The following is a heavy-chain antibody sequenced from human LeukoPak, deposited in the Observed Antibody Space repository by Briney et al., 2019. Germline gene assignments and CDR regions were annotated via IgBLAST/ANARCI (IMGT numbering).Heavy chain of an antibody. D-gene: IGHD6-13*01. CDR1: GGSISISSYY. CDR2: TYYSGST. CDR3: ARLGRSRIAARPYYYYYMDV. J-gene: IGHJ6*03. V-gene: IGHV4-39*01. Sequence: NPSETLSLTCTVSGGSISISSYYWGWIRQPPGKGLEGFGSTYYSGSTHSNPSLKRRVNISVDTSKNQFSLKLSSVTAADTAVYYCARLGRSRIAARPYYYYYMDVWGKGTTVTVSS.